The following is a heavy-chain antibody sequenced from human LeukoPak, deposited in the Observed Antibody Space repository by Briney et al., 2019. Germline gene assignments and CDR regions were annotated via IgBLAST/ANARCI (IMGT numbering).Heavy chain of an antibody. Sequence: GGSLRLSCAASGFTFSHYAVHWVRQAPGKGLEWVAVISYDGNKKFYADSVRGRFNISRDNSQSTLYLQMNSLRADDTAVYYCARSRIATPGRVYWGQGTLVTVSS. V-gene: IGHV3-30*04. CDR2: ISYDGNKK. D-gene: IGHD6-13*01. J-gene: IGHJ4*02. CDR3: ARSRIATPGRVY. CDR1: GFTFSHYA.